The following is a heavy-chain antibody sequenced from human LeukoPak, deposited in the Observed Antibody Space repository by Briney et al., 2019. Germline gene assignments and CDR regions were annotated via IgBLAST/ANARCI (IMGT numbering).Heavy chain of an antibody. Sequence: GGSLRLSCAASGFPFSNNVMSWVRQAPGRGLDWLSAISGSGGSTYYADSVKGRFTISRENSKHMLYLQLTSLRAEDTAVYYCAKTFPYGTTWFGFCDYWGQGALVTVSS. J-gene: IGHJ4*02. CDR2: ISGSGGST. D-gene: IGHD3-10*01. CDR3: AKTFPYGTTWFGFCDY. V-gene: IGHV3-23*01. CDR1: GFPFSNNV.